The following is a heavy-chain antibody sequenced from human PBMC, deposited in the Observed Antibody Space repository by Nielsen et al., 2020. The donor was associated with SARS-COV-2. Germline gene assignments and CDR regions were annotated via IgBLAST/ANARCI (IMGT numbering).Heavy chain of an antibody. CDR2: ISNTGYT. V-gene: IGHV3-11*05. D-gene: IGHD5-24*01. J-gene: IGHJ4*02. CDR1: GFSFSDYY. Sequence: GESLKISCAASGFSFSDYYMSWIRQAPGKGLEWVSYISNTGYTNYADSVRGRFTISRDNAKNSVYLQMNSLRAGDTAVYYCAREGRKLPLDYWGQGTLVTVSS. CDR3: AREGRKLPLDY.